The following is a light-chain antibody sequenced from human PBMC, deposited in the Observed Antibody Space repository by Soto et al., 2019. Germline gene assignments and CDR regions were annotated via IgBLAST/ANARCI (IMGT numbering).Light chain of an antibody. CDR3: QQRYSPPHT. J-gene: IGKJ1*01. Sequence: DIQMTQSPSSLSASVGDRVTITCRASQSISSYLNWYQQKPGKAPKLLIYAASSLESGVPSRFSGSGSGTDFTLTISSLQPEDFATYYCQQRYSPPHTFGQGTKVEIK. V-gene: IGKV1-39*01. CDR1: QSISSY. CDR2: AAS.